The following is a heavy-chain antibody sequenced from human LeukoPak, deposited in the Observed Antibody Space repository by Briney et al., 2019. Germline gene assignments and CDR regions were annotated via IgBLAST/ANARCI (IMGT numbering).Heavy chain of an antibody. Sequence: SVKVSCKASGGTFSSYAISWVRQAPGQGLEWVGGIIPIFGTANYAQKFQGRVTITADESTSTAYMELSSLRSEDTAVYYCARHDYGGITQFDYWGQGTLVTVSS. D-gene: IGHD4-23*01. V-gene: IGHV1-69*13. CDR3: ARHDYGGITQFDY. CDR2: IIPIFGTA. J-gene: IGHJ4*02. CDR1: GGTFSSYA.